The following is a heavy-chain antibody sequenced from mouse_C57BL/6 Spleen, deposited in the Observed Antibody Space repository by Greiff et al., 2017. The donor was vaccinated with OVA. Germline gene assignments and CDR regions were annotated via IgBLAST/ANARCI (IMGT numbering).Heavy chain of an antibody. CDR2: IRLKSDNYAT. J-gene: IGHJ3*01. V-gene: IGHV6-3*01. CDR1: GFTFSNYW. D-gene: IGHD1-1*01. Sequence: EVMLVESGGGLVQPGGSMKLSCVASGFTFSNYWMNWVRQSPEKGLEWVAQIRLKSDNYATHYAESVKGRFTISRDDSKSSVYLQMNNLRAEDTGIYYCTGGSRSAYWGQGTLVTVSA. CDR3: TGGSRSAY.